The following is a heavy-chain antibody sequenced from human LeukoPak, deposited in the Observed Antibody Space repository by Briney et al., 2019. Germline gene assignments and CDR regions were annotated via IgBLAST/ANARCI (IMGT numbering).Heavy chain of an antibody. Sequence: SETLSLTCAVSGGSISSSNWWSWVRPPPGKGLEWIGEIYHSGSTNYNPSLKSRVTISIDKSKNQFSLKLSSVTAADTAVYYCASRPDYYGSGSYWDDYWGRGTLVTVSS. V-gene: IGHV4-4*02. D-gene: IGHD3-10*01. CDR3: ASRPDYYGSGSYWDDY. J-gene: IGHJ4*02. CDR1: GGSISSSNW. CDR2: IYHSGST.